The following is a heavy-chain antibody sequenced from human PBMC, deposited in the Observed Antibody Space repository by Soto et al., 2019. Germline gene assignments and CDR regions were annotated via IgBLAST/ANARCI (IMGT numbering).Heavy chain of an antibody. J-gene: IGHJ4*02. CDR1: GGTFSSYA. V-gene: IGHV1-69*06. D-gene: IGHD3-3*01. CDR2: IIPIFGTA. Sequence: KVSCKASGGTFSSYATSWVRQAPGQGLEWMGGIIPIFGTANYAQKFQGRVTIAADKSTSTAHMELSSLRSEDTAVYYCARAKDFWSGRDYWGQGTLVTVSS. CDR3: ARAKDFWSGRDY.